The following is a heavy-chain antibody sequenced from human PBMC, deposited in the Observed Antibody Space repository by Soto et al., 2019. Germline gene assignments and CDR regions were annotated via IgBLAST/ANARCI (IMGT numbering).Heavy chain of an antibody. CDR2: ISHDGINK. CDR1: GFSFSSYA. J-gene: IGHJ5*02. D-gene: IGHD6-19*01. CDR3: ARDMYSSDYFVKWFEP. Sequence: QVRLVESGGGVVQPGRSLRLSCTASGFSFSSYAMYWFRQPPGKGLAWVAVISHDGINKHYADSVKGRVTVSRDNSNHSLDLQLNSLRGEDTAMYYGARDMYSSDYFVKWFEPWGQGTLVTVSS. V-gene: IGHV3-30-3*01.